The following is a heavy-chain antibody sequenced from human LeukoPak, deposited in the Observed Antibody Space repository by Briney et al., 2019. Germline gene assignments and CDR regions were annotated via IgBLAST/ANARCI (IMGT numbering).Heavy chain of an antibody. V-gene: IGHV1-3*03. CDR2: INAGHGNT. J-gene: IGHJ4*02. CDR1: GYTFTNYA. D-gene: IGHD4-17*01. CDR3: ARGIGDDYGDYGTMWY. Sequence: ASVKVSCKASGYTFTNYAMHWVRQAPGQRLEWMGWINAGHGNTKYSQEFQGRVTMTRDTSTSTVYMELSSLRSEDTAVYYCARGIGDDYGDYGTMWYWGQGTLVTVSS.